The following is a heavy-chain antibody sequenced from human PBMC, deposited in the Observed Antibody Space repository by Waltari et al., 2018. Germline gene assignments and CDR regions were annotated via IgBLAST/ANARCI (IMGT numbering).Heavy chain of an antibody. CDR3: AAEKWERQGGYYYFGMDV. V-gene: IGHV1-8*01. Sequence: QVQLVQSGAEGKKPGASVKVSCKASGDTFTNRDFTWVRQAPGPGLEGRGWINPKSGNIGYAQKFLGRVTTTMDISINTAYMELSRLTSEDTAVYYCAAEKWERQGGYYYFGMDVWGQGTTVTVSS. CDR2: INPKSGNI. J-gene: IGHJ6*02. D-gene: IGHD1-26*01. CDR1: GDTFTNRD.